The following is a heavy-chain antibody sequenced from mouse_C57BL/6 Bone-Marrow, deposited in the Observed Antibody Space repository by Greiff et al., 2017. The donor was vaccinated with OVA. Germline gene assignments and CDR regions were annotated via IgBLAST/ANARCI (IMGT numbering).Heavy chain of an antibody. CDR3: ARKDWYYFDY. V-gene: IGHV1-82*01. CDR2: IYPGDGDT. J-gene: IGHJ2*01. CDR1: GYAFSSSW. D-gene: IGHD4-1*01. Sequence: VQVVESGPELVKPGASVKISCKASGYAFSSSWMNWVKQRPGKGLEWIGRIYPGDGDTNYNGKFKGKATLTADKSSSTAYMQLSSLTSEDSAVYFCARKDWYYFDYWGQGTTLTVSS.